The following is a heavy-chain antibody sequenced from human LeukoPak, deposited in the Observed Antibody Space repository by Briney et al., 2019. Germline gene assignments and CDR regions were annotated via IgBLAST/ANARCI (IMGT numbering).Heavy chain of an antibody. CDR2: IYSGGST. V-gene: IGHV3-53*05. J-gene: IGHJ4*02. CDR1: GFTVSSNY. D-gene: IGHD3-22*01. CDR3: AKGLKYSDSSGYPS. Sequence: PGGSLRLSCAASGFTVSSNYMSWVRQAPGKGLEWVSVIYSGGSTYYADSVKGRFTISRDNSKNTLYLQMNSLRAEDTAVYYCAKGLKYSDSSGYPSWGQGTLVTVSS.